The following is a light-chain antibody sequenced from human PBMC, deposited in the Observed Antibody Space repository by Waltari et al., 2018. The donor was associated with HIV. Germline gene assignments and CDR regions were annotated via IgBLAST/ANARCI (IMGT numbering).Light chain of an antibody. J-gene: IGKJ3*01. CDR1: QGISSN. V-gene: IGKV1-9*01. Sequence: DIQSTPSPSFLPASVGDRVTIPCRASQGISSNLAWYQQKPGQAPTLLIYAASSLPTGVPSRFSGSGSGTEVTLTVRRLQPEDFATYFCQHLNSFPPFTFGPGTTVDVK. CDR3: QHLNSFPPFT. CDR2: AAS.